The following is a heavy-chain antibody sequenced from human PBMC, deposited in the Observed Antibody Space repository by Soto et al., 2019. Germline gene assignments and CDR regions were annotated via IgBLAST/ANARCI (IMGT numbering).Heavy chain of an antibody. CDR1: GFTFSSYA. D-gene: IGHD5-12*01. CDR3: AKDLTSVVASISDGMVV. J-gene: IGHJ6*02. Sequence: EVQLLESGGGLVQPGGSLRLSCAASGFTFSSYAMSWVRQAPGKGLEWVSAISGSGGSTYYADSVKGRFTISRDNSKNTLYLQMNSLRAEDTALYYCAKDLTSVVASISDGMVVWGQGTSVTVSS. CDR2: ISGSGGST. V-gene: IGHV3-23*01.